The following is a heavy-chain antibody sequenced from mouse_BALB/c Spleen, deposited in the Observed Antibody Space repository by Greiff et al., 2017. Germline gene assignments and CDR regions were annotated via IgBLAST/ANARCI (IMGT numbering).Heavy chain of an antibody. Sequence: VQLQQSGAELVKPGASVKLSCTASGFTINDTYMHWVKQRPEQGLEWIGRIDPANGNTKYDPKFQGKATITADTSSNTAYLQLSGLTSEDTAVYYCAGGGDAFDYWGQGTTRTVAS. V-gene: IGHV14-3*02. CDR3: AGGGDAFDY. D-gene: IGHD2-13*01. CDR1: GFTINDTY. CDR2: IDPANGNT. J-gene: IGHJ2*01.